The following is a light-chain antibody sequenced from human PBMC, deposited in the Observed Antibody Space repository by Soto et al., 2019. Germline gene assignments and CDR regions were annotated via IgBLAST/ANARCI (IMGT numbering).Light chain of an antibody. J-gene: IGLJ1*01. CDR3: CSYAGSLYV. CDR2: EGS. Sequence: QSALTQPASVSGSPGQSITVSCTGTRSDVGSYNLVSWFQQHPGKAPKLIIYEGSKRPSGVSNRFSGSKSGNTASLTISGLQAEDEADYYCCSYAGSLYVFGTGTKLTVL. V-gene: IGLV2-23*01. CDR1: RSDVGSYNL.